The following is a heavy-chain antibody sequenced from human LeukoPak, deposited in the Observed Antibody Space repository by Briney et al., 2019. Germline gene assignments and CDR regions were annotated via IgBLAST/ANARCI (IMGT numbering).Heavy chain of an antibody. V-gene: IGHV3-23*01. D-gene: IGHD6-19*01. J-gene: IGHJ4*01. CDR2: LSGSGITT. CDR1: GFTFSNSA. Sequence: GGSLRLSCAASGFTFSNSAMSWVRQAPGKGLEWVSTLSGSGITTYYADSVKGRFTISRDNSKNTLYLQMNRLRAEDTAVYYCAKGIYSCGWRYFDYWGHGTLVTVSS. CDR3: AKGIYSCGWRYFDY.